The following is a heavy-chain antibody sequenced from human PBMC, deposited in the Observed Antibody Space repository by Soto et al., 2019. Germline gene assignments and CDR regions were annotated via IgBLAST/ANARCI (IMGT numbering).Heavy chain of an antibody. CDR1: GFTFSSYW. CDR2: INSDGSST. CDR3: ARLTRLAPGLTFGGVIASTPLYYYYYMDV. Sequence: GGSLRLSCAASGFTFSSYWMHWVRQAPGKGLVWVSRINSDGSSTSYADSVKGRFTISRDNAKNTLYLQMNSLRAEDTAVYYCARLTRLAPGLTFGGVIASTPLYYYYYMDVWGKGSTVTVSS. V-gene: IGHV3-74*01. D-gene: IGHD3-16*02. J-gene: IGHJ6*03.